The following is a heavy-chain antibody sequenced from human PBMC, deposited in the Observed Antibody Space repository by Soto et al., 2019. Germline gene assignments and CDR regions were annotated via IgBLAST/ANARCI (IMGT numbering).Heavy chain of an antibody. D-gene: IGHD4-17*01. Sequence: TLSLTFTVSGGSISSGDFYGSGIRQPPGKGLELIGNIYYSGSTYYNPSLRSRAIMSVDTSQNQFSLKLSSLTAADTAVYFCAREDDFSDRFDYWGQGALVTVSS. V-gene: IGHV4-30-4*01. CDR2: IYYSGST. CDR1: GGSISSGDFY. CDR3: AREDDFSDRFDY. J-gene: IGHJ4*02.